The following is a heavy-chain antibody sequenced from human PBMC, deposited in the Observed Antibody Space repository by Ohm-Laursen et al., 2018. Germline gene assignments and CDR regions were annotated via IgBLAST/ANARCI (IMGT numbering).Heavy chain of an antibody. V-gene: IGHV3-23*01. Sequence: SLRLSCAASGFTFSNYAMSWVRQAPGKGLEWVSGISGSGANTYHADSVTGRFTISRDNSKNTLYLQMNSLRAEDTAVYYCAKGANQYGGGLFYAMDVWGQGTTVTVS. CDR1: GFTFSNYA. J-gene: IGHJ6*02. D-gene: IGHD2-2*01. CDR3: AKGANQYGGGLFYAMDV. CDR2: ISGSGANT.